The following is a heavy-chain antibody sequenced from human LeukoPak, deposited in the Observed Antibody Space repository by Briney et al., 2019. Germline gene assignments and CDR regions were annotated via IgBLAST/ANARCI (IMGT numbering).Heavy chain of an antibody. Sequence: PGGSLRLSCAASGFTLISYWMTWVRQAPGKWLEWVANIKQDGSEKYYVDSVKGRFTISRDNAKNSLYLQMNSLRAEDTAVYYCARDVDTAMVPYYWGQGTMVTVSS. CDR2: IKQDGSEK. V-gene: IGHV3-7*01. J-gene: IGHJ3*01. CDR3: ARDVDTAMVPYY. CDR1: GFTLISYW. D-gene: IGHD5-18*01.